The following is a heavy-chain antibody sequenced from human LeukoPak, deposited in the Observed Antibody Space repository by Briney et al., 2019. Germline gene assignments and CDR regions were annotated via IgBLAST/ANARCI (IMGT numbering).Heavy chain of an antibody. D-gene: IGHD6-13*01. CDR1: GFTFSSYG. J-gene: IGHJ4*02. CDR2: IWYDGSNK. CDR3: ARALPGIAAAGTGFDY. Sequence: GGSLRLSCAACGFTFSSYGMHLVRQAPGKGLEWVAVIWYDGSNKYYADSVKGRFTISRDNSKNTLYLQMNSLRAEDTAVYYCARALPGIAAAGTGFDYWGQGTLVTVSS. V-gene: IGHV3-33*01.